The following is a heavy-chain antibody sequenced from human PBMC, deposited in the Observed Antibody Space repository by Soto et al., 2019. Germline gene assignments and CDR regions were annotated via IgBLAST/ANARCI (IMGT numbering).Heavy chain of an antibody. CDR3: ARERPGTPYYGMDV. D-gene: IGHD1-1*01. Sequence: QAGGSLRLSCAASGFTVSSNYMSWVRQAPGKGLEWVSVIYSGGSTYYADSVKGRFTISRDNSKNTLYLQMNSLRAEDTAVYYCARERPGTPYYGMDVWGQGTTVTVSS. J-gene: IGHJ6*02. CDR1: GFTVSSNY. V-gene: IGHV3-53*01. CDR2: IYSGGST.